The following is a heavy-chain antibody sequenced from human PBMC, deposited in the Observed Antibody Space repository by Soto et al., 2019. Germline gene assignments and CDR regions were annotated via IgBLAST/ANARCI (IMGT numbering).Heavy chain of an antibody. CDR3: EHLYWAASGTRYYFDY. Sequence: QITLTESGPTLVKPTQTLTLTCTFSGFSFSTSAVGVGWIRQPPGKALEWLALIYWDDDKRYRPFLKSRLTITKDTATNPVVLTMTNMDPVDTGTYYCEHLYWAASGTRYYFDYWGQGTLVTVSS. V-gene: IGHV2-5*02. CDR1: GFSFSTSAVG. J-gene: IGHJ4*02. CDR2: IYWDDDK. D-gene: IGHD6-13*01.